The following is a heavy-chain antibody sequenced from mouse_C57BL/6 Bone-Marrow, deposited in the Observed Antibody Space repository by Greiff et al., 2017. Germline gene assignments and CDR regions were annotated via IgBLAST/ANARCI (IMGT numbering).Heavy chain of an antibody. CDR2: IYPGDGDT. CDR1: GYAFSSSW. Sequence: VQLQQSGPELVKPGASVKISCKASGYAFSSSWMNWVKQRPGKGLEWIGRIYPGDGDTNYNGKFKGKATLTADKSSSTAYMQLSSLTSEDSAVYYCARRGDYDPAWFAYWGQETLVTVSA. V-gene: IGHV1-82*01. D-gene: IGHD2-4*01. CDR3: ARRGDYDPAWFAY. J-gene: IGHJ3*01.